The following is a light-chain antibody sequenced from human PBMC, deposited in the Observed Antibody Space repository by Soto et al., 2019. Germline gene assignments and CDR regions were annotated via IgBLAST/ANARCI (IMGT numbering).Light chain of an antibody. CDR3: QQRSNWPPIT. CDR1: RSFHNY. Sequence: EVVLTQSPATLSLSPGDRAALSCKSSRSFHNYLAWSQQKPGQAPRLLIYGASNRAAGIPARFSGSGSGTDFTLTINSLEPEDFAVYYCQQRSNWPPITFGQGTRLEIK. CDR2: GAS. J-gene: IGKJ5*01. V-gene: IGKV3-11*01.